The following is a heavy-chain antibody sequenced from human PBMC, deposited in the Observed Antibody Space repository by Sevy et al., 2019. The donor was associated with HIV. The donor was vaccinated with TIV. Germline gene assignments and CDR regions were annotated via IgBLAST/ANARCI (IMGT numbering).Heavy chain of an antibody. Sequence: SETLSLTCTVSGGSITSLYWNWIRQPPGKGLEWIGNIYYNGHINYNPSLKSRVTLSLDTSKNQFSLRLSSVTAADTTMYYCAGGNAWGRGYSWGQGTLVTVSS. CDR3: AGGNAWGRGYS. D-gene: IGHD1-26*01. V-gene: IGHV4-59*08. CDR1: GGSITSLY. CDR2: IYYNGHI. J-gene: IGHJ4*02.